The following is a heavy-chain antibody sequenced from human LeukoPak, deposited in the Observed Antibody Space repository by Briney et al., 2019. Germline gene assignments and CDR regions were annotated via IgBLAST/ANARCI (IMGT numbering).Heavy chain of an antibody. CDR3: ARDPRFLALYYYMDV. CDR1: GYAFTGYY. J-gene: IGHJ6*03. Sequence: ASVKVSCKASGYAFTGYYMHWVRQAPGQGLEWMGWINPNSGGTNYAQKFQGRVTMTRDTSISTAYMELSRLRSDDTAVYYCARDPRFLALYYYMDVWGKGTTVTVSS. CDR2: INPNSGGT. V-gene: IGHV1-2*02. D-gene: IGHD3-3*01.